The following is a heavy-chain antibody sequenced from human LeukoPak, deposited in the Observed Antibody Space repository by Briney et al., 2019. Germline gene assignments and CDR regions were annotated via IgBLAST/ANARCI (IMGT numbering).Heavy chain of an antibody. J-gene: IGHJ4*02. D-gene: IGHD7-27*01. CDR1: GYTFTDYY. Sequence: ASVKVSCKASGYTFTDYYMNWVRQAPGQGLEWMGWINPKSGGTKYAQKFRGRVTMTRDTSITTAYMELTILSSDDTAVFYCVRAGELDYWGQGTLVTVSS. CDR2: INPKSGGT. CDR3: VRAGELDY. V-gene: IGHV1-2*02.